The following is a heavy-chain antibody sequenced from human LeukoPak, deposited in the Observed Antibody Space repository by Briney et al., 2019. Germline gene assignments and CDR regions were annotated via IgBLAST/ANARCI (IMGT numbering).Heavy chain of an antibody. D-gene: IGHD2-8*02. Sequence: PGGSLRLSCEASGFTFSTFAMIRVRQPPGKGLEWVSSIFPNGGEIHYADSVRGRFTISRDNSRSTLSLQMNSLRAEDTAIYYCATYRQVLLPFESWGQGTLVTVSS. CDR1: GFTFSTFA. J-gene: IGHJ4*02. V-gene: IGHV3-23*01. CDR2: IFPNGGEI. CDR3: ATYRQVLLPFES.